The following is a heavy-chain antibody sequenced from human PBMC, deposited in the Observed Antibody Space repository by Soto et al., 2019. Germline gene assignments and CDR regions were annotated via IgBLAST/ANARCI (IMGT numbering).Heavy chain of an antibody. CDR3: ARDLSPRRGYGLH. V-gene: IGHV3-21*01. D-gene: IGHD5-12*01. CDR2: ISSSSSYI. CDR1: GFTFSSYS. Sequence: GGSLRLSCAASGFTFSSYSMNWVRQAPGKGLEWVSSISSSSSYIYYADSVKGRFTISRDNAKNSLYLQMNSLRAEDTAVYYCARDLSPRRGYGLHWGQGTLVTVSS. J-gene: IGHJ4*02.